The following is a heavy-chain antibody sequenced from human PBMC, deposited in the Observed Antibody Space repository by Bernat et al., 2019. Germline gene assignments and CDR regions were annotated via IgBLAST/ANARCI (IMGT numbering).Heavy chain of an antibody. CDR2: VSYDGSHK. J-gene: IGHJ6*03. Sequence: QVQLVESGGGVVQPGRSLRLSCAASGFTFSNSALHWVRQAPGKGLEWVAVVSYDGSHKYYPDSVKGRFTMSRDNSKNTLYLQMDSLRPEDTAVYYCARDGRAYSSAWVYYYYYYMDVWGKGTTVTVSS. V-gene: IGHV3-30*01. D-gene: IGHD6-19*01. CDR1: GFTFSNSA. CDR3: ARDGRAYSSAWVYYYYYYMDV.